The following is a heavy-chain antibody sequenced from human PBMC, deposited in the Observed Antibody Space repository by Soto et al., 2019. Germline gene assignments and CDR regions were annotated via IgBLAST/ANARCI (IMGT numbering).Heavy chain of an antibody. D-gene: IGHD3-3*01. Sequence: GGSLRLSCVASGFTFITSAMHWVRQAPGKGLEWVAVISYNDGSQKFYADSVKGRFTISRDNSKNTLYLQMNSLRTEDTAVYYCARKSYYDFWSSSYFDDLGPGTLVTVSS. V-gene: IGHV3-30-3*01. CDR1: GFTFITSA. J-gene: IGHJ4*02. CDR2: ISYNDGSQK. CDR3: ARKSYYDFWSSSYFDD.